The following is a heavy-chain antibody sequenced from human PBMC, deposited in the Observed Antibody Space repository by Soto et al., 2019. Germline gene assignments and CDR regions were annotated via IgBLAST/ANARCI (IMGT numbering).Heavy chain of an antibody. Sequence: QVQLQESGPGLVKPSGTLSLTCAVSGGSISSSNWWSWVRQPPGKGLEWIGEIYHSGSTNYNPYLKSRVTISVDKSKNQFSLKLSSVTAADTAVYYCARDRGAPMVRGEQPANWFDPWGQGTLVTVSS. V-gene: IGHV4-4*02. D-gene: IGHD3-10*01. CDR3: ARDRGAPMVRGEQPANWFDP. CDR1: GGSISSSNW. CDR2: IYHSGST. J-gene: IGHJ5*02.